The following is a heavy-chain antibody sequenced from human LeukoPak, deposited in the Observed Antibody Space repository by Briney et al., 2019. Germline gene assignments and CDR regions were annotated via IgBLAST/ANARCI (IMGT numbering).Heavy chain of an antibody. V-gene: IGHV1-2*04. Sequence: ASVKVSCKASGYTFTSYYMHWVRQAPGQGLEWMGWINPNSGGTNYAQKFQGWVTMTRDTSISTAYMELSRLRSDDTAVYYCARGKSGSGGSCYDYWGQGTLVTVSS. CDR1: GYTFTSYY. CDR3: ARGKSGSGGSCYDY. J-gene: IGHJ4*02. D-gene: IGHD2-15*01. CDR2: INPNSGGT.